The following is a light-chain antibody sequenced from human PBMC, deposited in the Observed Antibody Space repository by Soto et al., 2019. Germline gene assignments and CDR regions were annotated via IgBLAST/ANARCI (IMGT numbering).Light chain of an antibody. CDR3: QQSYSTPST. CDR2: AAS. V-gene: IGKV1-39*01. J-gene: IGKJ1*01. Sequence: DIQMTQSPSSLSASVGDRVTITCRASQSISSYLNWYQQKPGKAPKLLIYAASSLQSGVPSRFSGSVSGTDFTLTISILQPEDFATYYCQQSYSTPSTFGQGTKVEIK. CDR1: QSISSY.